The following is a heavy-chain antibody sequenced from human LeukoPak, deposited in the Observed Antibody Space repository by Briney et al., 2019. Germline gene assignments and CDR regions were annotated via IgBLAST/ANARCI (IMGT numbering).Heavy chain of an antibody. Sequence: SETLSLTCTVSGGSISSSSYYWGWIRQPPGKGLEWIGTISYSGSTYYNPSLKSRVTISVDTSNNEVSLKLSSVTAADTAVYYCARHGYCSGGSCYWDYWGQGTLVTVSS. V-gene: IGHV4-39*01. CDR2: ISYSGST. CDR1: GGSISSSSYY. CDR3: ARHGYCSGGSCYWDY. D-gene: IGHD2-15*01. J-gene: IGHJ4*02.